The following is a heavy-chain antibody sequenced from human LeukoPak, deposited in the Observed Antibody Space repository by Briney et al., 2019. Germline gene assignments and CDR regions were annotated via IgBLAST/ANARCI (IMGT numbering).Heavy chain of an antibody. Sequence: GGSLRLSCAASGFTFDDYGMHWVRQAPGKGLEWVAVISSDGNTKYYADSVKGRFTISRDNAKNSLYLQMNSLRAEDTAVYYCARDYYDGYFDYWGQGTLVTVSS. CDR1: GFTFDDYG. CDR3: ARDYYDGYFDY. CDR2: ISSDGNTK. D-gene: IGHD3-3*01. V-gene: IGHV3-30*03. J-gene: IGHJ4*02.